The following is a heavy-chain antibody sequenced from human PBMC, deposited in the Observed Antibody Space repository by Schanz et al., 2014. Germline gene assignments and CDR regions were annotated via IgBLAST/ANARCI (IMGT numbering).Heavy chain of an antibody. J-gene: IGHJ4*02. CDR1: GFTLSSYA. D-gene: IGHD2-15*01. CDR3: ARDRGYCSGGSCLTFDY. V-gene: IGHV3-30-3*01. Sequence: QVPLVESGGGVVQPGRSLRLSCAAYGFTLSSYAMHWVRQAPGKGLEWVAVISYDGSNKYYADSVKGRFTISRDNSKNTLYLQMNPLRAEDTAVYYCARDRGYCSGGSCLTFDYWRQGTLVTVSS. CDR2: ISYDGSNK.